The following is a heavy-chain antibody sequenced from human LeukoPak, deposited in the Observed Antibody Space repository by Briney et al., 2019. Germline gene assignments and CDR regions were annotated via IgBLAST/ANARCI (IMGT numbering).Heavy chain of an antibody. Sequence: SETLSLTCAVSGYSISSGYYWGWIRQPPGKGLEWIGSIYHSGSTYYNPSLKSRVTISVDTSKNQFSLELSSVTAADTAVYYCARVQYSSSSGYGYYYYYYMDVWGKGTTVTVSS. V-gene: IGHV4-38-2*01. CDR2: IYHSGST. CDR3: ARVQYSSSSGYGYYYYYYMDV. CDR1: GYSISSGYY. D-gene: IGHD6-6*01. J-gene: IGHJ6*03.